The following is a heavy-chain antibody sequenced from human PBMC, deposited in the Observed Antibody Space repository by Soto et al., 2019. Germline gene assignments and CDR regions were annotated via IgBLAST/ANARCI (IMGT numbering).Heavy chain of an antibody. CDR2: IYYSGST. D-gene: IGHD3-10*01. CDR1: GGSISSYY. V-gene: IGHV4-59*01. J-gene: IGHJ6*03. Sequence: PSETLSLTCTVSGGSISSYYWSWIRQPPGKGLEWIGYIYYSGSTNYNPSLKSRGTISVDTSKNQFSLKLSSVTAADTAVYYCARDQSGYYGSGSYILSSYYYYMDVWGKGTTVTVS. CDR3: ARDQSGYYGSGSYILSSYYYYMDV.